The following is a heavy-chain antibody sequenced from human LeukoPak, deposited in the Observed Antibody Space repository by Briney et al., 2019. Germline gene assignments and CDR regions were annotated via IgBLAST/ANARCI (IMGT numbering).Heavy chain of an antibody. CDR3: ARESYIVATITGFDY. Sequence: SVKVFCKASGGTFSSYAISWVRQAPGQGLEWMGRIIPIFGTANYAQKFQGRVTITTDESTSTAYMELSSLRSEDTAVYYCARESYIVATITGFDYWGQGTLVTVSS. J-gene: IGHJ4*02. CDR1: GGTFSSYA. D-gene: IGHD5-12*01. V-gene: IGHV1-69*05. CDR2: IIPIFGTA.